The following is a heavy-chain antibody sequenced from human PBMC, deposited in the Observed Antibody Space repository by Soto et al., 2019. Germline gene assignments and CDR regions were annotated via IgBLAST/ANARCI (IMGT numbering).Heavy chain of an antibody. CDR2: INIGGDTT. Sequence: EVQLLESGGGLVQPGGSLRLSCGVSGFTFSNYAMSWVRQAPGKGLEWVSAINIGGDTTYYADSVKGRFTMSRDNSKNTLYLQMSSPRAEDTAVYYCAKLLVTQMPYYYYGLDVWGQGTTVTVSS. J-gene: IGHJ6*02. CDR1: GFTFSNYA. V-gene: IGHV3-23*01. D-gene: IGHD2-21*02. CDR3: AKLLVTQMPYYYYGLDV.